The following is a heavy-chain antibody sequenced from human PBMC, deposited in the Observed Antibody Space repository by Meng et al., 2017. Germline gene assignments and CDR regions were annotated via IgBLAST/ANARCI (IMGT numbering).Heavy chain of an antibody. CDR1: GYTFTSYD. CDR2: MNPNSGNT. D-gene: IGHD3-9*01. V-gene: IGHV1-8*01. J-gene: IGHJ3*02. Sequence: ASVKVSCKASGYTFTSYDINWVRQATGQGLEWMGWMNPNSGNTGYAQKFQGRVTMTRNTSISTAYVELSSLRSEDTAVYYCARGRYYDILTGYDDAFDIWGQGTMVTVSS. CDR3: ARGRYYDILTGYDDAFDI.